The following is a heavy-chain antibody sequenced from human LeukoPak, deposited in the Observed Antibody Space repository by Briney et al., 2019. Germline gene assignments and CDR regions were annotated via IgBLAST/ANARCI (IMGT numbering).Heavy chain of an antibody. CDR2: IFYSGST. Sequence: SETLSLTCTLSGGSISNHYWSWIRQPPGKGLEWIGNIFYSGSTNYNPSLKSRVTISLDTSKNQFSLRLTSVSAADTAVYYCAREGGSYYHWFDPWGQGTLVTVSS. D-gene: IGHD1-26*01. CDR1: GGSISNHY. V-gene: IGHV4-59*11. J-gene: IGHJ5*02. CDR3: AREGGSYYHWFDP.